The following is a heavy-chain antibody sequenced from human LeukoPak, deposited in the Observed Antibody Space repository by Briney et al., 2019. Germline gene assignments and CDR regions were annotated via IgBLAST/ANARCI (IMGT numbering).Heavy chain of an antibody. CDR1: GFTFSNYE. V-gene: IGHV3-48*03. D-gene: IGHD6-13*01. CDR2: TSTIGDII. Sequence: GGSLRLSCAASGFTFSNYEMNWVRQAPGKGLEWISHTSTIGDIIHYADSLEGRFTISRDNAKNSLYPQMNSLRAEDTAVYYCAKDATAVVGTVYMDVRGKGTTVTISS. CDR3: AKDATAVVGTVYMDV. J-gene: IGHJ6*03.